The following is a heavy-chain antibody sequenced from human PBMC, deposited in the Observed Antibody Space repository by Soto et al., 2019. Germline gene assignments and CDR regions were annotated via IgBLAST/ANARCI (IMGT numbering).Heavy chain of an antibody. J-gene: IGHJ5*02. Sequence: QVQLVESGGGLVKSGGSLRLSCAASGFTFSDYSMSWIRQAPGKGLEWVSYISSSGNTIYYADSVKGRFTISRDNAKNSLHLQMNSRRAEDAAVYCCPRAAGWFDPWGQGTLVTVSS. CDR2: ISSSGNTI. CDR1: GFTFSDYS. CDR3: PRAAGWFDP. V-gene: IGHV3-11*01.